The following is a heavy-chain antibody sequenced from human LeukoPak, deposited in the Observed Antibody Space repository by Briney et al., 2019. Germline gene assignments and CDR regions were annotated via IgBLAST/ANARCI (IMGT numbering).Heavy chain of an antibody. J-gene: IGHJ4*02. CDR3: ARDRITTGVDY. CDR2: IYHSGST. Sequence: SETLSLTCTVSGGSISSGGYYWSWIRQPPGKGLEWIGYIYHSGSTYYNPSLKSRVTISVDRSKNQFSLKLSSVTAADTAVYYCARDRITTGVDYWGQGTLVTVSS. CDR1: GGSISSGGYY. V-gene: IGHV4-30-2*01. D-gene: IGHD4-11*01.